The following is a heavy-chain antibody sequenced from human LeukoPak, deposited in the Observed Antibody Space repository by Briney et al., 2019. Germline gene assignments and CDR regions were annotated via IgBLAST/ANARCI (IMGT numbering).Heavy chain of an antibody. V-gene: IGHV3-23*01. CDR3: AKDMYYDGSGPVFDY. Sequence: PGGTLRLSCAASGFTFSNYGMSGVRQAPGKGLEGVSTISGRGGNTYYADSVKGRFTISRDTTNNTLYLQMNSPRAEDTAVYYCAKDMYYDGSGPVFDYWGQGTLVTVSS. CDR2: ISGRGGNT. D-gene: IGHD3-22*01. J-gene: IGHJ4*02. CDR1: GFTFSNYG.